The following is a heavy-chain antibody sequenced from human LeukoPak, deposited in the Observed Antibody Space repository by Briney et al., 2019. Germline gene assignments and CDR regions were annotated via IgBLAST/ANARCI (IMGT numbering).Heavy chain of an antibody. CDR1: GYTFTSYG. V-gene: IGHV1-18*01. Sequence: ALVKVSCKASGYTFTSYGISWVRQAPGQGLEWMGWISAYNGNTNYAQKLQGRVTMTRNTSINTAYMELSNLGSEDTAIYYCARGTPYCSSASCYNYWGQGSLVTVSS. CDR2: ISAYNGNT. J-gene: IGHJ4*02. CDR3: ARGTPYCSSASCYNY. D-gene: IGHD2-2*02.